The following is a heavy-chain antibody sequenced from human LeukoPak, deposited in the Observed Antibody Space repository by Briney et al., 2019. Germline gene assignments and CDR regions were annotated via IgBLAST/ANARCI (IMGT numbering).Heavy chain of an antibody. J-gene: IGHJ3*02. CDR2: MNPNSGNT. CDR1: GYTFTSYD. CDR3: ARVGNYDFWSGKGAFDI. V-gene: IGHV1-8*03. D-gene: IGHD3-3*01. Sequence: ASVKVSCKASGYTFTSYDINWVRQATGQGLEWMGWMNPNSGNTGYAQKFQGRVTITRNTSISTAYMELSSLRSEDTAVYYCARVGNYDFWSGKGAFDIWGQGTMVTVSS.